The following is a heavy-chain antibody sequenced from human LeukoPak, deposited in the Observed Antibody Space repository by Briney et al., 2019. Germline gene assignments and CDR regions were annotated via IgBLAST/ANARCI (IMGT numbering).Heavy chain of an antibody. V-gene: IGHV3-20*04. J-gene: IGHJ4*02. CDR2: INWNGRNV. Sequence: GGSLRLSCATSGFTFDDYGMNWVRQAPGKGLEWVSNINWNGRNVDYADSVKGRFTISRDKAKNSLHLQMNSLRAEDTAVYYCAREQYYDFWSGYYTPVVWGQGTLVTVSS. D-gene: IGHD3-3*01. CDR3: AREQYYDFWSGYYTPVV. CDR1: GFTFDDYG.